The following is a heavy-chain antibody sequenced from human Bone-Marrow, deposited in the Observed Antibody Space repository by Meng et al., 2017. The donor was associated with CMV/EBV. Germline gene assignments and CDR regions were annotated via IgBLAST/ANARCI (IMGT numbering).Heavy chain of an antibody. CDR2: ISAYNGNT. Sequence: QVQVVQPGAEVKKPGASVKVSCKASGYTFTSYGISWVRQAPGQGLEWMGWISAYNGNTNYAQKLQGRVTMTTDTSTSTAYMELRSLRSDDTAVYYCARDTNYDSSGYNFFDYWGQGTLVTVSS. CDR3: ARDTNYDSSGYNFFDY. D-gene: IGHD3-22*01. J-gene: IGHJ4*02. V-gene: IGHV1-18*01. CDR1: GYTFTSYG.